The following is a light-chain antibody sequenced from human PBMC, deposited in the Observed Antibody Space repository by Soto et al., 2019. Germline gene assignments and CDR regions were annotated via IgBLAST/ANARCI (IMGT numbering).Light chain of an antibody. J-gene: IGLJ2*01. CDR1: SSDVGTYNY. CDR2: EVS. Sequence: QSVLTQPPSASGSPGQSVTISCTGTSSDVGTYNYVSWYQHPPGKAPKLMIYEVSKRPSGVPDRFSGSKSGNTASLTVSGLQAGDEADYYCSSYAGSNNFVVFGGGTKVTVL. V-gene: IGLV2-8*01. CDR3: SSYAGSNNFVV.